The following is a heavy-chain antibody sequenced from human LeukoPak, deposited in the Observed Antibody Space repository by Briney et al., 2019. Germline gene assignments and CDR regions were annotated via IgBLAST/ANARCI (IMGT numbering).Heavy chain of an antibody. CDR1: GGSISSSSYY. Sequence: PSETLSLTCTVSGGSISSSSYYWGWIRQPPGKGLEWIGSIYYSGSTYYNPSLKSRVTISVDTSKNQFSLKLSSVTAADTAVYYCARAVEMATIPFDYWGQGTPVTVSS. D-gene: IGHD5-24*01. CDR3: ARAVEMATIPFDY. V-gene: IGHV4-39*01. J-gene: IGHJ4*02. CDR2: IYYSGST.